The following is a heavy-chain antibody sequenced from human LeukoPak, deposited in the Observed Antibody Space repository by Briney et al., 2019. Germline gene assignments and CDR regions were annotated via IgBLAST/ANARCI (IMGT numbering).Heavy chain of an antibody. D-gene: IGHD2-15*01. CDR1: GFTVSSND. Sequence: GGSLRLSCAASGFTVSSNDMSWVRQAPGKGLECISVIYSGGSTDYADSVKGRFTISRDNSKNTLFLQMNSLKSEDTAVYFCAKGGPVVELCYHWGQGTLVTVSS. CDR3: AKGGPVVELCYH. J-gene: IGHJ5*02. CDR2: IYSGGST. V-gene: IGHV3-53*05.